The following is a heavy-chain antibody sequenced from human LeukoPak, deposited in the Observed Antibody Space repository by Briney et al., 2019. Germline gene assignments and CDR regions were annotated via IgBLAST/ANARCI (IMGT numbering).Heavy chain of an antibody. V-gene: IGHV1-24*01. CDR2: FDPEDGET. CDR3: ATDVGVYSSGWYGRYDY. D-gene: IGHD6-19*01. Sequence: GASVKVSCKVSGYTLTELSMHWVRQAPGKGLEWMGGFDPEDGETIYAQKFQGRVTMTEDTSTDTAYMGLSSLRSEDTAVYHCATDVGVYSSGWYGRYDYWGQGTLVTVSS. CDR1: GYTLTELS. J-gene: IGHJ4*02.